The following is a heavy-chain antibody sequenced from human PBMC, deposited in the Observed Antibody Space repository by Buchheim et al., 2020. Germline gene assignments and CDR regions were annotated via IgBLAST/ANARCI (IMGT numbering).Heavy chain of an antibody. D-gene: IGHD2-2*01. CDR2: INHSGST. CDR3: ARGSSGSSTSFPYYYYMDV. V-gene: IGHV4-31*03. Sequence: QVQLQESGPGLVKPSQTLSLTCTVSGGSISSGGYYWSWIRQPPGKGLEWIGEINHSGSTNYNPSLKSRVTISVDTSKNQFSLKVSSVTAADTAVYYCARGSSGSSTSFPYYYYMDVWGKGTT. J-gene: IGHJ6*03. CDR1: GGSISSGGYY.